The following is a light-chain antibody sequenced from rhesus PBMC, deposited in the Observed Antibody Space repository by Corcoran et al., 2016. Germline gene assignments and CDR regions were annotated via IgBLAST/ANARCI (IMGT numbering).Light chain of an antibody. CDR2: GAS. J-gene: IGKJ1*01. Sequence: QVILTQSPATLSLSPGERATLSCRASQRVSSYLAWYQQKPGQAPRLLIYGASSRATGIPDRFSGRGSGTDFPLTFSSLEPGDVGVYNCYQRSSGWTFGQGAKVAIK. CDR3: YQRSSGWT. V-gene: IGKV3-10*01. CDR1: QRVSSY.